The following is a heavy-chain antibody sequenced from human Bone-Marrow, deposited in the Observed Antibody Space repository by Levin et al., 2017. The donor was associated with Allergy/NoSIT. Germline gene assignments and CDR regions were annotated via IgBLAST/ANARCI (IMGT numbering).Heavy chain of an antibody. J-gene: IGHJ3*02. D-gene: IGHD2-15*01. CDR3: ASCSGGSCLLNAFDI. CDR1: GFTFSTYA. V-gene: IGHV3-33*01. Sequence: LSLTCAASGFTFSTYAMHWVRPAPGKGLEWVADIWSDGRNKYYADSVKGRFTISRDNSKNTVYVQMNSLRAEDTAVYYCASCSGGSCLLNAFDIWGQGTMVTVSS. CDR2: IWSDGRNK.